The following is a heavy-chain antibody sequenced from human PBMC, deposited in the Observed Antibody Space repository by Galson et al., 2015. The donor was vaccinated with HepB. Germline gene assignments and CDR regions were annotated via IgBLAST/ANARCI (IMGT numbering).Heavy chain of an antibody. D-gene: IGHD6-19*01. CDR1: GFTFNTYA. CDR2: ITSVENA. Sequence: SLRLSCAASGFTFNTYAMTWIRQAPGRGLEWVSSITSVENAYYADSVKGRFIISRDNSNSTLYLQMNSLRADDTATYYCVTKGQRWLAADYWGQGSLVIVSS. CDR3: VTKGQRWLAADY. V-gene: IGHV3-23*01. J-gene: IGHJ4*02.